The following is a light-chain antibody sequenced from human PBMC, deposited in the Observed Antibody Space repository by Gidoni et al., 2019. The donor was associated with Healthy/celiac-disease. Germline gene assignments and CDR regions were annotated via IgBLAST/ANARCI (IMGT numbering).Light chain of an antibody. CDR1: QSVSSY. Sequence: VLLQSPATLSSSPGERATPSCRASQSVSSYLAWYQQKPGQAPRLLIYDASNRAASIPARFSGSVSGTDFTLTISSLEPEDFAVYYCQRRSNWPPNFGPGTKVDIK. V-gene: IGKV3-11*01. CDR3: QRRSNWPPN. CDR2: DAS. J-gene: IGKJ3*01.